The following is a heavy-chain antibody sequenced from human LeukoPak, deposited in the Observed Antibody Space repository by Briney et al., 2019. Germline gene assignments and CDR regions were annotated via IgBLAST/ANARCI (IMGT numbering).Heavy chain of an antibody. J-gene: IGHJ5*02. CDR3: ARDYDTFNRGWLDP. CDR1: GGSISSGGYY. D-gene: IGHD3-9*01. CDR2: VYYTETT. Sequence: PSQTLSLTCTVSGGSISSGGYYWNLIRQHPGKGLEWIGYVYYTETTYYSPSLKSRVTISMDTSRNQFSLRLSSVTAADTAVYYCARDYDTFNRGWLDPWGQGTLVTVSS. V-gene: IGHV4-31*03.